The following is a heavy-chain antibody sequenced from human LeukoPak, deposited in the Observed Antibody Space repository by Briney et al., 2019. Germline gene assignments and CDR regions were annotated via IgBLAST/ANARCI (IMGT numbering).Heavy chain of an antibody. Sequence: GGSLRLSCAASGFTFTNFWMSWVRQAPGKGLEWAANIAQDGSEEYYLDSVKGRFTISRDNAKKSLDLQMNSLRVEDTAVYYCARRDYYFDYWGQGILVTVSS. V-gene: IGHV3-7*01. CDR2: IAQDGSEE. CDR3: ARRDYYFDY. J-gene: IGHJ4*02. CDR1: GFTFTNFW.